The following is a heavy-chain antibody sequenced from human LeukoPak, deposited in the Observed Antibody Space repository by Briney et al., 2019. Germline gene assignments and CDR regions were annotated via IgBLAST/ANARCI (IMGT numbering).Heavy chain of an antibody. J-gene: IGHJ4*02. CDR2: IYYSGST. CDR1: GYSINSGYY. D-gene: IGHD1-26*01. CDR3: ATLGKWELRFDY. Sequence: PSETLSLTCAVSGYSINSGYYWGWIRQPPGKGLEWIGSIYYSGSTYYNPSLKSRVTISVDTSKNQFSLKLSSVTAADTAVYYCATLGKWELRFDYWGQGTLVTVSS. V-gene: IGHV4-38-2*01.